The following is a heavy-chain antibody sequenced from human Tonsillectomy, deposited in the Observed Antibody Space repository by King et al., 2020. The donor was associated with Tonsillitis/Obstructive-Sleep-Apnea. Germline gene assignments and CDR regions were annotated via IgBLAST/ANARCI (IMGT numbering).Heavy chain of an antibody. D-gene: IGHD6-6*01. V-gene: IGHV4-31*03. Sequence: VQLQESGPGLVKPSQTLSLTCTVSGSSVSSDGYYWTWLRHHPGKGLEWIGYIYHSSGTHYSPSLESRLTISMDRSKNLFSLRLNSVTAADTAVYYCARVIASRPTVYYMDVWGKGTAVYVSS. CDR1: GSSVSSDGYY. J-gene: IGHJ6*03. CDR2: IYHSSGT. CDR3: ARVIASRPTVYYMDV.